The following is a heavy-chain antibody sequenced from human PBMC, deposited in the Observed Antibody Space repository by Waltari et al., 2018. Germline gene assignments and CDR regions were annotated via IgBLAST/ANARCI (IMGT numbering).Heavy chain of an antibody. Sequence: QVQLQESGPGLVKPSETLSLTCAVSGYPISSGSYWGWIRQPPGKGLGWIGSIHHSGSTYYNPSLKSRVTISVDTSKNQFSLKLSSVTAADTAVYYCARHKPAVAGTDLDYWGQGTLVTVSS. CDR1: GYPISSGSY. D-gene: IGHD6-19*01. CDR2: IHHSGST. CDR3: ARHKPAVAGTDLDY. V-gene: IGHV4-38-2*01. J-gene: IGHJ4*02.